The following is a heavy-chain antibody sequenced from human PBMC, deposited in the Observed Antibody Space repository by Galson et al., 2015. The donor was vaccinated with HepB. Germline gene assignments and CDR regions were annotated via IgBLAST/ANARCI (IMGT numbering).Heavy chain of an antibody. J-gene: IGHJ4*02. CDR3: VKEHRSGWPNLDS. V-gene: IGHV3-30*18. CDR2: MSKRGNSI. D-gene: IGHD6-19*01. CDR1: GFIFSDFS. Sequence: SLRLSCAASGFIFSDFSMHWVRQAPGKGLEWVAVMSKRGNSINYADSMKGRFTISRDNSKNTVYLQMHDLRHEDTALYFCVKEHRSGWPNLDSWGPGTLVTVSS.